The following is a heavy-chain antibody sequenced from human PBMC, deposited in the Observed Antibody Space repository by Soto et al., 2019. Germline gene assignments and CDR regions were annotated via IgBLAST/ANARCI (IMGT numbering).Heavy chain of an antibody. CDR3: ARDGVYCSSTSCYDY. J-gene: IGHJ4*02. D-gene: IGHD2-2*01. CDR2: ISSSSSYI. Sequence: GSLRLSCAASGFTFSSYSMNWVRQAPGKGLEWVSSISSSSSYIYYADSVKGRFTISRDNAKNSLYLQMNSLRAEDTAVYYCARDGVYCSSTSCYDYWGQGTLVTVSS. CDR1: GFTFSSYS. V-gene: IGHV3-21*01.